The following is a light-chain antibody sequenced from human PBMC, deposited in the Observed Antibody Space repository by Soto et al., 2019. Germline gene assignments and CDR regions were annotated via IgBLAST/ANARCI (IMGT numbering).Light chain of an antibody. Sequence: DVQMTQVPSSLSPSVGDGVTITCRASQTISTFLNWYQQKPGKAPKLLIYSTSNSQSGVPSRFRGSGSGTEFTLTISSLQPEDFATYYCQQSYMTPYTFGQGTKLENK. CDR1: QTISTF. CDR3: QQSYMTPYT. V-gene: IGKV1-39*01. CDR2: STS. J-gene: IGKJ2*01.